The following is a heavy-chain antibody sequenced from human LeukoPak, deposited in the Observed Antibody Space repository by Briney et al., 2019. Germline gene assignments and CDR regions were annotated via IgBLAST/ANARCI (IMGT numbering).Heavy chain of an antibody. CDR2: IYYSGST. CDR1: GGSISSGGYY. CDR3: ARDLAITMVRGVHVGNWFDP. J-gene: IGHJ5*02. V-gene: IGHV4-31*03. D-gene: IGHD3-10*01. Sequence: PSETLSLTCTVSGGSISSGGYYWSWIRQHPGKGLEWIGYIYYSGSTYYNPSLKSRVTISVDTSKNQFSLKLSSMTAADTAVYYCARDLAITMVRGVHVGNWFDPWGQGTLVTVSS.